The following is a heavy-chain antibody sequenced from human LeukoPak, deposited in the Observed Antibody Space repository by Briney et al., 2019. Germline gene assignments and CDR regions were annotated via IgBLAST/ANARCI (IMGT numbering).Heavy chain of an antibody. CDR1: GGSISSGSYD. J-gene: IGHJ4*02. Sequence: KPSETLSLTCTVSGGSISSGSYDWGWIRQPPGKGLEWLANVYFNGSKYQNPSLKSRVTISADTSKNQFSLKVKSVTAADTAVYFCARQGWNSGHTRRYFDSWGQGILVTVSS. CDR3: ARQGWNSGHTRRYFDS. V-gene: IGHV4-39*01. D-gene: IGHD1-7*01. CDR2: VYFNGSK.